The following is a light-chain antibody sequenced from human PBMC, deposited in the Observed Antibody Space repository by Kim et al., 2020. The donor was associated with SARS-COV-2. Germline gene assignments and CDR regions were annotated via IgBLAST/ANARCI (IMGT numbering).Light chain of an antibody. CDR1: QSVSSN. CDR2: GVS. J-gene: IGKJ1*01. CDR3: QQYNNWPRT. V-gene: IGKV3-15*01. Sequence: EIVMTQSPATLSVSPGERATLSCRASQSVSSNLVWYQQKPGQAPRLLIYGVSTRATGIPARFSGSGSGTEFTLTISSLQSEDFAVYYCQQYNNWPRTFGQGTKVEIK.